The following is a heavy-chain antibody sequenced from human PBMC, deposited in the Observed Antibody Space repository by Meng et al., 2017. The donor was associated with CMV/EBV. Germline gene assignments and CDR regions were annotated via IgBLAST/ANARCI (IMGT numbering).Heavy chain of an antibody. CDR2: INVHDNYR. J-gene: IGHJ6*03. Sequence: ASVKVSCKASGYTFTSYGISWVRQAPGQGLEWMGWINVHDNYRNYAQKFQGRVTLTTDTSTTTAYLELETLRSDDTAVYYCARDMDYDMDIWGQGTTVTVSS. V-gene: IGHV1-18*01. D-gene: IGHD2-2*03. CDR1: GYTFTSYG. CDR3: ARDMDYDMDI.